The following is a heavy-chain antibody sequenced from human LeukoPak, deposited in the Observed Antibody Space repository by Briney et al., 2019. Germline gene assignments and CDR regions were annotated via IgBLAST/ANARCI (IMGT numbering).Heavy chain of an antibody. CDR3: ARCEIYCINGFCYKEPCDY. V-gene: IGHV1-46*01. CDR1: GYTFTSYY. Sequence: ASVKVSCKASGYTFTSYYMHWVRQAPGQGLEWMGIINPSGGSTSYAQKFQGRVTMTRDTSTSTVYMELSSLRSEDTAVYYCARCEIYCINGFCYKEPCDYWGQGTLVTVSS. J-gene: IGHJ4*02. D-gene: IGHD2-8*01. CDR2: INPSGGST.